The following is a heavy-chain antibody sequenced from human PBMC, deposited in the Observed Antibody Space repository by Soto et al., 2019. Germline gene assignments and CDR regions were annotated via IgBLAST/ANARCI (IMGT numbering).Heavy chain of an antibody. D-gene: IGHD3-22*01. V-gene: IGHV3-30-3*01. CDR2: ISYDGSNK. CDR3: AREGPYYDSSGYHGAFDY. Sequence: QVQLVESGGGVVQPGRSLRLSCAASGFTFSSYAMHWVRQAPGKGLEWVAVISYDGSNKYYADSVKGRFTISRDNSKNTLYLQMNSLRAEDTAVYYCAREGPYYDSSGYHGAFDYWGQGTLVNVSS. CDR1: GFTFSSYA. J-gene: IGHJ4*02.